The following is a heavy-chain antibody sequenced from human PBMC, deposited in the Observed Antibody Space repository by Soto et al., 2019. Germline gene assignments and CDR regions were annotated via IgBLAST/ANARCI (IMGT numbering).Heavy chain of an antibody. CDR1: GFSFTTTGMC. CDR2: IEWNDDK. CDR3: ARSIRGPRRYYGMDV. V-gene: IGHV2-70*13. J-gene: IGHJ6*02. D-gene: IGHD3-10*01. Sequence: SGPTLVNPTQTLTLTCSFSGFSFTTTGMCVSWIRQPPGKALEWLALIEWNDDKYYSASLKTRLTVPKDTFENQVVLTMTNLDPVDTATYYCARSIRGPRRYYGMDVWGQGTTVTVSS.